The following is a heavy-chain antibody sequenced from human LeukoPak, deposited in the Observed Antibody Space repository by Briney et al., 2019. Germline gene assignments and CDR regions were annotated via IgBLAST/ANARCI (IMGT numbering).Heavy chain of an antibody. CDR2: IHSGGST. J-gene: IGHJ6*03. CDR3: ASIANYYYYYYMDV. Sequence: GGSLRLSCAASGFTVSSNYMSWVRQAPGKGLEWVSVIHSGGSTYYADSVKGRFTISRHNSKNTLYLQMNSLRAEDTAVYYCASIANYYYYYYMDVWGKGTTVTVSS. CDR1: GFTVSSNY. V-gene: IGHV3-53*04.